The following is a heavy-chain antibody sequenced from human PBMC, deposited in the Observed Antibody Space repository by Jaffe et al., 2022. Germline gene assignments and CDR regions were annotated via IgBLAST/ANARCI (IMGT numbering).Heavy chain of an antibody. J-gene: IGHJ6*03. Sequence: QVQLQESGPGLVKPSQTLSLTCTVSGGSISSGSYYWSWIRQPAGKGLEWIGRIYTSGSTNYNPSLKSRVTISVDTSKNQFSLKLSSVTAADTAVYYCARDNLYDSSADYMDVWGKGTTVTVSS. CDR2: IYTSGST. CDR1: GGSISSGSYY. CDR3: ARDNLYDSSADYMDV. V-gene: IGHV4-61*02. D-gene: IGHD3-22*01.